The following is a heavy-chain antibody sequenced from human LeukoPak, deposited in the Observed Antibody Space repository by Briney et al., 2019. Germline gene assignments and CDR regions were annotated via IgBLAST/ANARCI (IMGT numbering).Heavy chain of an antibody. CDR1: GGSFSGYY. CDR2: INHSGST. Sequence: SETLSLTCAVYGGSFSGYYWSWIRQPPGKGLEWIGEINHSGSTNYNPSLKSRVTISVDTSKNQFSLKLSSVTAADTAVYYCARGMGIAVAGYGDYWGQGTLVTVSS. CDR3: ARGMGIAVAGYGDY. D-gene: IGHD6-19*01. J-gene: IGHJ4*02. V-gene: IGHV4-34*01.